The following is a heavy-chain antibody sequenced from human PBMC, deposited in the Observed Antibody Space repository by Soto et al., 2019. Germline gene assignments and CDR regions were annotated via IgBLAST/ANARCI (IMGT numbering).Heavy chain of an antibody. J-gene: IGHJ4*02. Sequence: EVQLVESGGGLVQPGGSLRLSCAASGFTVSSNYMSWVRQAPGKRLEWVSVIYSGGSTYYADSVKGRFTISRDNSKNTLYLQMNSLRAEDTAVYYCARGTMNYDFWSGYNYLDYWGQGTLVTVSS. CDR1: GFTVSSNY. CDR3: ARGTMNYDFWSGYNYLDY. V-gene: IGHV3-66*01. D-gene: IGHD3-3*01. CDR2: IYSGGST.